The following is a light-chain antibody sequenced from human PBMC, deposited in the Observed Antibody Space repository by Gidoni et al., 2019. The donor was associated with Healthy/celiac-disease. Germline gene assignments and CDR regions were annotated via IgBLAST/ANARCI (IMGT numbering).Light chain of an antibody. CDR1: QSVLYSSNNKNY. V-gene: IGKV4-1*01. CDR3: QQYYSTPIT. CDR2: WAS. J-gene: IGKJ5*01. Sequence: IVITQSPDSVAVSLGERATINFNSSQSVLYSSNNKNYLAWYQQKPGQPPKLLIYWASTRESGVPDRFSGSGSGTDFTLTISSLQAEDVAVYYCQQYYSTPITFGQGTRLEIK.